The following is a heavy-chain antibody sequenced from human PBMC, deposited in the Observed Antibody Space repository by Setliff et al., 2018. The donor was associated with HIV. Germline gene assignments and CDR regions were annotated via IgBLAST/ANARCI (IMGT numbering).Heavy chain of an antibody. Sequence: PGESLKISCAASGFTFSSYWMSWVRQAPGKGLEWVANIKQDGSEKYYVDSVKGRFTISRDNAKNSLYLQMNSLRAEDTAVYYCARVNDSSGYSLSIPGYWGQGTLVTVSS. CDR2: IKQDGSEK. CDR1: GFTFSSYW. V-gene: IGHV3-7*01. D-gene: IGHD3-22*01. J-gene: IGHJ4*01. CDR3: ARVNDSSGYSLSIPGY.